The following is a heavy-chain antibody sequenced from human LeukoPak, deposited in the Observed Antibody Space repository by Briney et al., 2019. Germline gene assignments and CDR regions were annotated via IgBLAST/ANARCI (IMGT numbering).Heavy chain of an antibody. CDR1: GYSISSGYY. D-gene: IGHD6-19*01. CDR3: ARVPSWLFGWYHFDY. J-gene: IGHJ4*02. Sequence: SETLSLTCTVSGYSISSGYYWGWIRQPPGKGLEWIGSIYHSGRTYYNPSLKSRVTISVDTSKNQLSLKLSSVTAADTAVYYCARVPSWLFGWYHFDYWGQGTLVTVSS. CDR2: IYHSGRT. V-gene: IGHV4-38-2*02.